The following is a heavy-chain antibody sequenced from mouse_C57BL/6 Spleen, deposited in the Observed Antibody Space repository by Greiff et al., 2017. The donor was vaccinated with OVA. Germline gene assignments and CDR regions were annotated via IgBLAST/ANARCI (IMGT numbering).Heavy chain of an antibody. CDR2: IHPNSGST. D-gene: IGHD4-1*02. Sequence: VQLQQPGAELVKPGASVKLSCKASGYTFTSYWMHWVKQRPGQGLEWIGMIHPNSGSTNYNEKFKSKATLTVDKSSSTAYMQLSSLTSEDSAVYYCARYQLGYYFDYWGQGTTLTVSS. J-gene: IGHJ2*01. V-gene: IGHV1-64*01. CDR1: GYTFTSYW. CDR3: ARYQLGYYFDY.